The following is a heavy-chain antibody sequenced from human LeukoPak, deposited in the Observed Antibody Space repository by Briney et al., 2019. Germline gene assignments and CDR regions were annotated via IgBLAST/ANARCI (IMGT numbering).Heavy chain of an antibody. CDR1: GFTFSSYW. J-gene: IGHJ4*02. Sequence: GGSLRLSCVVSGFTFSSYWMSWVRQAPGKGLEWVANIKQDGSEKYYVDSVKGRFTISRDNAKNSLYLQMNSLRAEDTAVYYCARGSISAPYYFNYWGQGTLVTVSS. CDR2: IKQDGSEK. CDR3: ARGSISAPYYFNY. V-gene: IGHV3-7*01. D-gene: IGHD6-6*01.